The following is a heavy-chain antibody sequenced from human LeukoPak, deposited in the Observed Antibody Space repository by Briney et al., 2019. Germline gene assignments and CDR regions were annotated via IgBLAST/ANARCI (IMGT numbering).Heavy chain of an antibody. V-gene: IGHV4-39*01. CDR2: IYYSGST. J-gene: IGHJ5*02. D-gene: IGHD2-15*01. CDR3: ARRLDCSGGSCYNYWFDP. Sequence: PSETLSLTCTVSGGSISSSSYYWGWIRQPPGTGLEWIGSIYYSGSTYYNPSLKSRVTISVDTSKNQFSLKLSSVTAADTAVYYCARRLDCSGGSCYNYWFDPWGQGTLVTVSS. CDR1: GGSISSSSYY.